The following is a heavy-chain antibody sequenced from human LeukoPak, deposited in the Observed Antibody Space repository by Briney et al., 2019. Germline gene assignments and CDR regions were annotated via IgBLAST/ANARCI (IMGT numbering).Heavy chain of an antibody. CDR1: GGSISSSSYY. J-gene: IGHJ4*02. CDR2: INHSGST. CDR3: ARNLRGVAGY. D-gene: IGHD3-10*01. V-gene: IGHV4-39*07. Sequence: TSETLSLTCTVSGGSISSSSYYWGWIRQPPGKGLEWIGEINHSGSTNYNPSLKSRVTISVDTSKNQFSLKLSSVTAADTAVYYCARNLRGVAGYWGQGTLVTVSS.